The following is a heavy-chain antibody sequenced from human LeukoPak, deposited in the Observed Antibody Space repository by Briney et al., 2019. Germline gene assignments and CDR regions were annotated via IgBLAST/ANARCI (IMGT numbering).Heavy chain of an antibody. CDR2: ISGSGGST. J-gene: IGHJ4*02. D-gene: IGHD4-17*01. Sequence: GGSLRLSCAASGFTFTSYAMSWVRQAPGKGLEWVSAISGSGGSTYYADSVKGRFTISRDNSKNTLYLQMNSLRAEDTAVYYCAKDAARMTSVTTYFDYWGQGTLVTVSS. CDR1: GFTFTSYA. V-gene: IGHV3-23*01. CDR3: AKDAARMTSVTTYFDY.